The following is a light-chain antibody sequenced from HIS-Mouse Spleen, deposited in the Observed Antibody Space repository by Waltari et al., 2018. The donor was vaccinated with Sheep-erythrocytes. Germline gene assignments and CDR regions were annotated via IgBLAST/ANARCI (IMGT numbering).Light chain of an antibody. Sequence: QSALTQPASVSGSPGQSIPLPCTGTSSHVGSYNLVPWYQQHPGKAPKLMIYEGSKRPSGVSNRFSGSKSGNTASLTISGLQAEDEADYYCCSYAGSSTPWVFGGGTKLTVL. CDR2: EGS. V-gene: IGLV2-23*01. CDR3: CSYAGSSTPWV. CDR1: SSHVGSYNL. J-gene: IGLJ3*02.